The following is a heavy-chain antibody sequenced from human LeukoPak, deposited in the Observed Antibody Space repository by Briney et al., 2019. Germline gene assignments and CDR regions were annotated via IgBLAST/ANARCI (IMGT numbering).Heavy chain of an antibody. CDR1: GFTFSSYS. CDR3: ARENYYGSGSLYYYYMDV. D-gene: IGHD3-10*01. V-gene: IGHV3-48*01. J-gene: IGHJ6*03. Sequence: GGSLRLSCAASGFTFSSYSMNWVRQAPGKGLEWVSYISSSSSTIYYADSVKGRFSISRDNANNSLYLQMNSLRAEDTAVYYCARENYYGSGSLYYYYMDVWGRGTTVTVSS. CDR2: ISSSSSTI.